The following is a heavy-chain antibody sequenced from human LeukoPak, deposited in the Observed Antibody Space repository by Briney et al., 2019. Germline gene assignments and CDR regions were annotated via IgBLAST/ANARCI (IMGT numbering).Heavy chain of an antibody. J-gene: IGHJ5*02. D-gene: IGHD3-16*01. CDR3: ARGPPGPGGWSDP. CDR1: GFTFRSYS. Sequence: PGGSPRLSCAASGFTFRSYSMNWVRQAPGKGLEWISYITNSADNIYYADSVKGRFTISRDNAKNSLYLQVNSLRAEDTAVYYCARGPPGPGGWSDPWGRGTLVTVSS. V-gene: IGHV3-48*01. CDR2: ITNSADNI.